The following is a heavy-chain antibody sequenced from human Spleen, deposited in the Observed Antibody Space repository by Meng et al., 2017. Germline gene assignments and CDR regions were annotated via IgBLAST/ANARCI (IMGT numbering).Heavy chain of an antibody. J-gene: IGHJ4*02. CDR2: IYYSGST. D-gene: IGHD4-11*01. CDR1: GGSISSSSYH. CDR3: ARGPTTMAHDFDY. V-gene: IGHV4-39*07. Sequence: GSLRLSCTVSGGSISSSSYHWGWIRQPPGKGLEWIGSIYYSGSTYYNPSLKSRVTISVDTSKNQFSLKLSSVTAADTAVYYCARGPTTMAHDFDYWGQGTLVTVSS.